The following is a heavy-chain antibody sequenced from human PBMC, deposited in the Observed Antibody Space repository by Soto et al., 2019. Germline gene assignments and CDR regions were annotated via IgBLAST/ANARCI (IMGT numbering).Heavy chain of an antibody. CDR1: GFTFSSYG. CDR2: ISYDGSNK. V-gene: IGHV3-30*03. D-gene: IGHD6-19*01. CDR3: ARSLAVAGGLYYYGMDV. J-gene: IGHJ6*02. Sequence: GGSLRLSCAASGFTFSSYGMHWDRQAPGKGLEWVAVISYDGSNKYYADSVKGRFTIYRDNSKNTLYLQMNSLRAEDTAVYYCARSLAVAGGLYYYGMDVWGQGTTVTVSS.